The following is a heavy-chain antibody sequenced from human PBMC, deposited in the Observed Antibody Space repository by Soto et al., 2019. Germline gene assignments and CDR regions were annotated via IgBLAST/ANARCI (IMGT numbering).Heavy chain of an antibody. Sequence: ASVKVSCKASGYTFTSYAMHWVRQAPGQRLEWMGWINAYNGNTKYSQKLQGRVTITTDTSTSTAYMELRSLRSDDTATYFCARDKGNSGPYYFDYWGQGTLVTAPQ. D-gene: IGHD1-26*01. CDR2: INAYNGNT. V-gene: IGHV1-3*01. J-gene: IGHJ4*02. CDR3: ARDKGNSGPYYFDY. CDR1: GYTFTSYA.